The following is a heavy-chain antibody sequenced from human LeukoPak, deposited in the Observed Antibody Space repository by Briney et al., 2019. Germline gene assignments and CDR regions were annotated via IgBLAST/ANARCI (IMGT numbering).Heavy chain of an antibody. J-gene: IGHJ5*02. CDR3: ARDDAAEYAGNNWFDP. CDR1: GDSISSSIYY. D-gene: IGHD1-14*01. CDR2: IFNSGST. V-gene: IGHV4-61*02. Sequence: SETLSLTCTVSGDSISSSIYYWSWIRQPAGKGLEWIGRIFNSGSTNYNPSLKSRVTISVDTSRNQFSLKVTSVTAADTAVYYCARDDAAEYAGNNWFDPWGQGTPVTVSS.